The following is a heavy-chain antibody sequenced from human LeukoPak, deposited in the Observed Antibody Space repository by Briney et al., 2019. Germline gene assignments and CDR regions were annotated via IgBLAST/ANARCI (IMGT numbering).Heavy chain of an antibody. V-gene: IGHV3-43D*03. CDR1: GFTFDDYA. CDR2: ISWDGGST. J-gene: IGHJ4*02. CDR3: AKGYCSSTSCLGDY. Sequence: GGSLRHSCAASGFTFDDYAMHWVRQAPGKGLEWVSLISWDGGSTYYADSVKGRFTISRDNSKNSLYLQMNSLRAEDTALYYCAKGYCSSTSCLGDYWGQGTLVTVSS. D-gene: IGHD2-2*01.